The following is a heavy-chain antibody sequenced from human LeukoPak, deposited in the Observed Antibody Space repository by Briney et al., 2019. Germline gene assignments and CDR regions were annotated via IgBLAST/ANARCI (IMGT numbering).Heavy chain of an antibody. V-gene: IGHV3-64D*09. CDR3: VKGGCSGGGCHSTAPFDD. Sequence: GGSRRLSCSASVCTYNCCGMECVLQAPGQGLEYLSGIGGNGAYTHYSDSVKGRVTISRDNSKNTLYLQMSSLRTEDTAVYYCVKGGCSGGGCHSTAPFDDWGQGTLVTVSS. CDR1: VCTYNCCG. CDR2: IGGNGAYT. J-gene: IGHJ4*02. D-gene: IGHD2-15*01.